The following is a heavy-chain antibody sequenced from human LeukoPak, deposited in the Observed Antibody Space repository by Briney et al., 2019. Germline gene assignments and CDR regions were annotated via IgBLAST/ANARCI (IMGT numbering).Heavy chain of an antibody. CDR3: AKDGGAVAGNLDY. D-gene: IGHD6-19*01. CDR1: GFTFSSYG. Sequence: PGGSLRLSCAASGFTFSSYGMHWVRQAPGKGLEWVAVISYDGSNKYYADSVKGRFTISRDNSKNTLYLQMNSLRAEDTAVYYCAKDGGAVAGNLDYWGQGTLVTVSS. V-gene: IGHV3-30*18. CDR2: ISYDGSNK. J-gene: IGHJ4*02.